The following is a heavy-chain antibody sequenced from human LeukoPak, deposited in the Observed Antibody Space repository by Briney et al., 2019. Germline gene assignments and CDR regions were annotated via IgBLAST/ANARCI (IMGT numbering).Heavy chain of an antibody. D-gene: IGHD3-3*01. V-gene: IGHV3-11*01. CDR2: ISSSGSTI. CDR3: ARVSDYDFWSGTEPFDY. CDR1: GFTFSDYY. Sequence: RPGGSLRLSWAASGFTFSDYYMSWIRQAPGKGLEWVSYISSSGSTIYYADSVKGRFTISRDNAKNSLYLQMNSLRAEDTAVYYCARVSDYDFWSGTEPFDYWGQGTLVTVSS. J-gene: IGHJ4*02.